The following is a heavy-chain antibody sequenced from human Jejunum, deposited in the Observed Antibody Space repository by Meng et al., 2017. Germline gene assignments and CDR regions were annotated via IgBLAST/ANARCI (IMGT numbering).Heavy chain of an antibody. CDR2: MYTSGST. CDR3: AREEGAVAGRAFDY. D-gene: IGHD6-19*01. V-gene: IGHV4-4*07. Sequence: QVQLQESGPGLVKPSETLSLTCTVSGDSIRSYYWSWIRQPAGKGLEWIGRMYTSGSTNYNPSLKSRVTMSLDMSKNQFSLELRSVTAADTAVYYCAREEGAVAGRAFDYWGQGTLVTVSS. J-gene: IGHJ4*02. CDR1: GDSIRSYY.